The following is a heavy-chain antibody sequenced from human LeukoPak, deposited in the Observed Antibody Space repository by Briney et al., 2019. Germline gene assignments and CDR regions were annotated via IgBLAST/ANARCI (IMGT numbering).Heavy chain of an antibody. D-gene: IGHD2-15*01. CDR3: ARESDIPGLDY. J-gene: IGHJ4*02. CDR2: INPNSGGR. Sequence: ASVKVSCKASGYTFTGSYMHWVRPAPGQGLEWMGWINPNSGGRNYAQRFQGRVTMTRDTSISTAYMELSGLRSDDTAVYYCARESDIPGLDYWGQGTLVTVSS. V-gene: IGHV1-2*02. CDR1: GYTFTGSY.